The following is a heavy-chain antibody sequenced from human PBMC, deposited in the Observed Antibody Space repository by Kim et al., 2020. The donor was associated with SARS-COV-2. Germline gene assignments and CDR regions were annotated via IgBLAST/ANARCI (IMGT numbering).Heavy chain of an antibody. CDR2: GRT. J-gene: IGHJ6*03. Sequence: GRTNHNPPTKRRVTLPLDTSKTQFSLKLSTVTAADTAVYYCARRGCMDVWGKGTTVTVSS. V-gene: IGHV4-59*08. CDR3: ARRGCMDV. D-gene: IGHD6-19*01.